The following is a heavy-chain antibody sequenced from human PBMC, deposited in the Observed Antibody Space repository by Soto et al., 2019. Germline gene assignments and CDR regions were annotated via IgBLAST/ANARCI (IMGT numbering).Heavy chain of an antibody. J-gene: IGHJ4*02. CDR3: AREVPYDVRRDSYIHY. CDR2: TYYRSKWYN. Sequence: SQTLSLTCAISGDSVSDNSAAWNWIRQSPSRGLEWLGRTYYRSKWYNDYAVSVKSRITVTPDTSKNQFSLHLNSVTPEDTAVYYCAREVPYDVRRDSYIHYWVKGAQVT. D-gene: IGHD3-16*01. CDR1: GDSVSDNSAA. V-gene: IGHV6-1*01.